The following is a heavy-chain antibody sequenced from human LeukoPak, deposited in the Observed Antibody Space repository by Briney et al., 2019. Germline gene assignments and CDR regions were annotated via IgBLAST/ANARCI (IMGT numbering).Heavy chain of an antibody. CDR1: GGSISSSNW. Sequence: PSGTLSLTCAVSGGSISSSNWWSWVRQPPGKGLEWIGEIYHSGSTNYNPSLKSRVTISVDKSKNQFSLKLSSVTAADTAVYYCASVSSYLHLYYYDSSGYYTFDYWGQGTLVTVSS. CDR2: IYHSGST. D-gene: IGHD3-22*01. J-gene: IGHJ4*02. V-gene: IGHV4-4*02. CDR3: ASVSSYLHLYYYDSSGYYTFDY.